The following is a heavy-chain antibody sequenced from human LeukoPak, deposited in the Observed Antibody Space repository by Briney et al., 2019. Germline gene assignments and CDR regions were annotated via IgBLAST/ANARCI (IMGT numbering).Heavy chain of an antibody. J-gene: IGHJ6*03. D-gene: IGHD6-19*01. CDR1: GFTFSSYA. CDR3: ARDLRYSSGWSASGMDV. V-gene: IGHV3-64*01. CDR2: ISSNGGST. Sequence: GGSLRLSCAASGFTFSSYAIHWVRQAPGKGLEYVSGISSNGGSTYYAKSVKGRFTISRDNFKNTLYLQMNSLRAEDTAVYYCARDLRYSSGWSASGMDVWGKGTTVTISS.